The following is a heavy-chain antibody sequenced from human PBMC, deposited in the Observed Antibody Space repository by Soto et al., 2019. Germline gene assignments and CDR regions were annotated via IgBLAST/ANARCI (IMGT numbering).Heavy chain of an antibody. CDR2: IIPIFGTA. CDR1: GGTFSSYA. CDR3: ARDPPDYGDQYYFDY. D-gene: IGHD4-17*01. V-gene: IGHV1-69*12. Sequence: QVQLVQSGAEVKKPGSSVKVSCKASGGTFSSYAISWVRQAPGQGLEWMGGIIPIFGTANYAQKFQGRVTMTADESTRTAYMGLSSLRSEDTAVYYCARDPPDYGDQYYFDYWGEGTLVTVSS. J-gene: IGHJ4*02.